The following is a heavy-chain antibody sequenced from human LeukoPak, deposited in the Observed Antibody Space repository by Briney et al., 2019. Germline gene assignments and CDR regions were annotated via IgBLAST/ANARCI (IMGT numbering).Heavy chain of an antibody. CDR3: AEGKNWNDY. CDR1: GFTFSNYA. CDR2: ISGSGGST. D-gene: IGHD1-1*01. Sequence: GGSLRLSCAASGFTFSNYALTWVRQAPGKGLEWVSAISGSGGSTYYADSVKGRFTISRDNSKNTLYLQMNSLRAEDTAVYYCAEGKNWNDYWGQGTLVTVSS. J-gene: IGHJ4*02. V-gene: IGHV3-23*01.